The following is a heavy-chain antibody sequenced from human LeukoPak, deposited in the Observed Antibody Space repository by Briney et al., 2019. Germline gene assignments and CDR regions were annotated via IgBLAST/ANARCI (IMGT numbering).Heavy chain of an antibody. D-gene: IGHD1-26*01. V-gene: IGHV3-9*03. Sequence: GRSLRLSCAASGFTFDDYAMHWVRQAPGKGLEWVSGISWNSGSIGYADSVKGRFTISRGNAKNSLYLQMNSLRAEDMALYYCAKGGSYSTNYYYYMDVWGKGTTVTVSS. CDR1: GFTFDDYA. CDR3: AKGGSYSTNYYYYMDV. J-gene: IGHJ6*03. CDR2: ISWNSGSI.